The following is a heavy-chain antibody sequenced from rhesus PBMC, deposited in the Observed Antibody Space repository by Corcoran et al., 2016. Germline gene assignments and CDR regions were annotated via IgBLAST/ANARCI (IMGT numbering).Heavy chain of an antibody. Sequence: DVQLVESGGGLVKPGGSLRLSCVASGFTFSSYEMHWVRQAPGKGLEWVSVIRESGGTIYYADSVKGRLTISRDNAKNSLFLQMNSLRAEDTAVYYCTRVEKYYFDYWGQGVLVTVSS. J-gene: IGHJ4*01. CDR3: TRVEKYYFDY. CDR2: IRESGGTI. CDR1: GFTFSSYE. V-gene: IGHV3-100*02.